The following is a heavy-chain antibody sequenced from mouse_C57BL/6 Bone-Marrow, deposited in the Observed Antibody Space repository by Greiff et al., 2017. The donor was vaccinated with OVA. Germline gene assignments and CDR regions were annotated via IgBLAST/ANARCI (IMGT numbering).Heavy chain of an antibody. CDR2: IDPNSGGT. Sequence: QVQLQQPGAELVKPGASVKLSCKASGYTFTSCWMHWVKQRPGRGLEWIGRIDPNSGGTKYNEKFKSKATLTVDKPSSTAYMQLSSLTSEDSAVYDGAKEEIYDGNYGAMDYWGQGTSVTVSS. D-gene: IGHD2-1*01. CDR3: AKEEIYDGNYGAMDY. J-gene: IGHJ4*01. V-gene: IGHV1-72*01. CDR1: GYTFTSCW.